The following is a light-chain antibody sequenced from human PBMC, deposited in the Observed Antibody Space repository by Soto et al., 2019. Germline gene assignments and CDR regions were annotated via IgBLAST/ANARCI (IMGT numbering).Light chain of an antibody. CDR2: EVS. CDR3: TSFTISISLVV. Sequence: QSALTQPASVSGSPGQSITISCTGTSSDVGGYNYVSWYQQHPGKAPKLLLYEVSSRPSGVSNRFSGSKSGNTASLTISGLQAEDEADYFCTSFTISISLVVFGGGTKLTVL. V-gene: IGLV2-14*03. CDR1: SSDVGGYNY. J-gene: IGLJ2*01.